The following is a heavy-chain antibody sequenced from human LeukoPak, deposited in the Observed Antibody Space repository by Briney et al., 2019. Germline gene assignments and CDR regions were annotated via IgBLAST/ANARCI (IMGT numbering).Heavy chain of an antibody. D-gene: IGHD3-3*01. V-gene: IGHV4-39*07. CDR2: INHSGST. CDR1: GGSISSSSYY. J-gene: IGHJ4*02. CDR3: ARGRSYYDFWSGYPTFYASFDY. Sequence: SETLSLTCTVSGGSISSSSYYWGWIRQPPGKGLEWIGEINHSGSTNYNPSLKGRVTISVDTSKNQFSLKLSSVTAADTAVYYCARGRSYYDFWSGYPTFYASFDYWGQGTLVTVSS.